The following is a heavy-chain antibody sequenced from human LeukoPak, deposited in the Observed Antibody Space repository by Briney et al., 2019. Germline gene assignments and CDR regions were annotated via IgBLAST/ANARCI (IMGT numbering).Heavy chain of an antibody. D-gene: IGHD5-24*01. V-gene: IGHV3-30-3*01. J-gene: IGHJ4*02. Sequence: GGSLRLSCAAFGFTFSDYAMHWVRQAPGKGLEWVTLISYNGVNKYYTDSVKGRFTISRDNSKNTLYLQMDSLRAEDTAVYYCARAKDGTNILDYWGQGTLVTVSS. CDR2: ISYNGVNK. CDR1: GFTFSDYA. CDR3: ARAKDGTNILDY.